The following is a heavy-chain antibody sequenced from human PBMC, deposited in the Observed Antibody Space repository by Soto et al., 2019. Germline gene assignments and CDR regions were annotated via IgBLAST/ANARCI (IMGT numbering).Heavy chain of an antibody. Sequence: QVQLVESGGGVVQPGRSLRLSCAASGFTFSSYGMHWVRQAAGKGLEWVAVISYDGSNKYYADSVKGRFTISRDNSKNTLYLQMNSLRAEDTAVYYCNVDTAMVVRDWFDPWGQGTLVTVSS. CDR2: ISYDGSNK. CDR1: GFTFSSYG. CDR3: NVDTAMVVRDWFDP. J-gene: IGHJ5*02. V-gene: IGHV3-30*03. D-gene: IGHD5-18*01.